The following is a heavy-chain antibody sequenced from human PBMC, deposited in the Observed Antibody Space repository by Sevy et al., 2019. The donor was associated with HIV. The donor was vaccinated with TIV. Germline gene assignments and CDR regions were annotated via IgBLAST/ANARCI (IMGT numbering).Heavy chain of an antibody. D-gene: IGHD3-22*01. J-gene: IGHJ3*02. Sequence: GGSLRLSCAASGFTFTTYAMGWVRQAPGKGLKWVSTPSGSGASTYYADSVKGRFTISRDNSKNTLFLQMDSLRAEDTAVYYCAKDFYDSSGYYPMEAFDIWGQGTMVTVSS. CDR3: AKDFYDSSGYYPMEAFDI. CDR2: PSGSGAST. V-gene: IGHV3-23*01. CDR1: GFTFTTYA.